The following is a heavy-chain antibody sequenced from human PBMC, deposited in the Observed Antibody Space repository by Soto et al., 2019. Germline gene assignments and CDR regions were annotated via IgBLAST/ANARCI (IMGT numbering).Heavy chain of an antibody. CDR2: TYYRSKWYN. J-gene: IGHJ6*03. D-gene: IGHD3-3*01. CDR1: GDSVSSNSAA. V-gene: IGHV6-1*01. Sequence: SQTLSLTCAISGDSVSSNSAAWNWIRQSPSRGLEWLGRTYYRSKWYNDYAVSVKSRITINPDTSKNQFSLQLNSVTPEATAVYYCARGQGTYYDFWSKTGDYYYYMDVWGKGTTVTVSS. CDR3: ARGQGTYYDFWSKTGDYYYYMDV.